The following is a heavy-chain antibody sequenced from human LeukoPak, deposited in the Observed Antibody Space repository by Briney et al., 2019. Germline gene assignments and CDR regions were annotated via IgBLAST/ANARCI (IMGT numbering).Heavy chain of an antibody. CDR3: ARVRPGYSYGPVAY. CDR1: GGSFSGYY. J-gene: IGHJ4*02. Sequence: PSETLSLTCAVYGGSFSGYYWSWIRQPPGKGLEWIGEINHSGSTNYNPSLQSRVTISVDTSKNQFSLKLSSVTAADTAVYYCARVRPGYSYGPVAYWGQGTLVTVSS. V-gene: IGHV4-34*01. D-gene: IGHD5-18*01. CDR2: INHSGST.